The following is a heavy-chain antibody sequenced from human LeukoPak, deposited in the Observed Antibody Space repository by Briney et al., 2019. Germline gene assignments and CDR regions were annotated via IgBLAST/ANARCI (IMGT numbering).Heavy chain of an antibody. V-gene: IGHV3-7*05. Sequence: GGSLRLSCVGSGFTFSRDWMIWVRQAPGKGLEWVANINQDGSEKYYVDSVKGRFTISRDNAKNSLYLQMNSLRAEDKAMYYCARGQLPGNYWGQGTLVTVSS. CDR1: GFTFSRDW. J-gene: IGHJ4*02. D-gene: IGHD2-2*01. CDR2: INQDGSEK. CDR3: ARGQLPGNY.